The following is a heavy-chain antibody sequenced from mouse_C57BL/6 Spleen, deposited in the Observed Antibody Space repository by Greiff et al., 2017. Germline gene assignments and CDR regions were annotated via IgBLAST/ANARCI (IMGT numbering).Heavy chain of an antibody. CDR2: IYPGDGDT. Sequence: QVQLQQSGPELVKPGASVKISCKASGYAFSSSWMNWVKQRPGKGLEWIGRIYPGDGDTNYNGKFKGKATLTADKSSSTAYMQLSSLTSEDSAVYFCAAATVVATKWYFDVWGTGTTVTVSS. V-gene: IGHV1-82*01. J-gene: IGHJ1*03. CDR3: AAATVVATKWYFDV. CDR1: GYAFSSSW. D-gene: IGHD1-1*01.